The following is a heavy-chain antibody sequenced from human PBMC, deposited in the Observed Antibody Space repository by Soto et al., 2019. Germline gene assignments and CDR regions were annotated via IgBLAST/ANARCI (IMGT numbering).Heavy chain of an antibody. CDR3: ARNSYFDS. J-gene: IGHJ4*02. CDR2: ILYSGDT. Sequence: QVQLQESGPGLVKPSETLSLTCIVSGGSISTYYWSWIRQPPGKGLEWIGYILYSGDTNYNPSLKSRVTISLDMSKNQFSLNLSSVTAADTAVYYCARNSYFDSWGQGTLVTVSS. V-gene: IGHV4-59*01. CDR1: GGSISTYY.